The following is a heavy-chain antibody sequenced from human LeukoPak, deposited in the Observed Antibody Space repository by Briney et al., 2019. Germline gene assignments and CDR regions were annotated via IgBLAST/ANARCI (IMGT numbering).Heavy chain of an antibody. V-gene: IGHV1-18*01. CDR3: ARETSGYFSVAGSSGIDF. D-gene: IGHD6-19*01. CDR1: GYTFTSYG. J-gene: IGHJ4*02. CDR2: MSVYNGYT. Sequence: ASVKVSCKASGYTFTSYGISWVRQAPGQGLEWMGWMSVYNGYTNYAQKLQGRVTMTTDTSTSTAHMELRSLRSDDTAVYYCARETSGYFSVAGSSGIDFWGQGTLVTVSS.